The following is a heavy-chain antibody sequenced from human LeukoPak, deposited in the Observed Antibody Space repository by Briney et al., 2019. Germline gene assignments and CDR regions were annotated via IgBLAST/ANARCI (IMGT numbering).Heavy chain of an antibody. V-gene: IGHV4-4*02. CDR2: IYHSGST. D-gene: IGHD2-2*01. CDR1: GFTFSNYW. J-gene: IGHJ5*02. CDR3: ASIVVVPAATHYNWFDP. Sequence: GSLRLSCAASGFTFSNYWMIWVRQPPGKGLEWIGEIYHSGSTNYNPSLKSRVTISVDKSKNQFSLKLSSVTAADTAVYYCASIVVVPAATHYNWFDPWGQGTLVTVSS.